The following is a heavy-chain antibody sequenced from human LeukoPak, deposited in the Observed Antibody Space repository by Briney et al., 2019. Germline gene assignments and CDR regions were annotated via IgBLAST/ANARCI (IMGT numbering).Heavy chain of an antibody. Sequence: PSETLSLTCTVSGGSISSYYWSWIRQPAGKGLEWIGRIYSSGFTYYSLSLGSRVTMSVDTSKNQFSLKLTSVTAADTAVYYCAKDLYGDYVVSVMDVWGQGTTVTVSS. CDR3: AKDLYGDYVVSVMDV. CDR2: IYSSGFT. CDR1: GGSISSYY. V-gene: IGHV4-4*07. D-gene: IGHD4-17*01. J-gene: IGHJ6*02.